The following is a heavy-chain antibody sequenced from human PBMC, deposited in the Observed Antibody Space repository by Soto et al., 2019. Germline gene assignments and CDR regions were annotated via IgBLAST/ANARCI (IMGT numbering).Heavy chain of an antibody. CDR3: ARGGYDYSNPFDY. CDR2: INQDGSEK. D-gene: IGHD3-16*01. J-gene: IGHJ4*02. Sequence: EVQLVESGGGLVQPGGSLRLSCAASGFTFNRYWMKWVRQAPGRGLEWMGNINQDGSEKHYVDSVKGRFTISRDNANDSVYLQMNSLKAEDTVMYYCARGGYDYSNPFDYWGQGTGVTVSS. CDR1: GFTFNRYW. V-gene: IGHV3-7*04.